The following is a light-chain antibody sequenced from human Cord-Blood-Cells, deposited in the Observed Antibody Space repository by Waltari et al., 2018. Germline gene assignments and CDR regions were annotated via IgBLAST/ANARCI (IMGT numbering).Light chain of an antibody. V-gene: IGKV3-11*01. CDR1: QSVSSY. Sequence: EIVLTQSPATLSLSPGERATLSCRASQSVSSYLAWYQQKPGQAPRLLIYDASNRATGIPARFSGSGSVTDFTLTISSLEPEDFAVYYCQQRSNWPPSTFGQGTRLEIK. CDR2: DAS. CDR3: QQRSNWPPST. J-gene: IGKJ5*01.